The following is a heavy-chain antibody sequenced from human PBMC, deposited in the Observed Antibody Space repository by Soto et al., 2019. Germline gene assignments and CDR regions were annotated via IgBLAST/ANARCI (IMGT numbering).Heavy chain of an antibody. D-gene: IGHD1-20*01. J-gene: IGHJ5*02. CDR2: INAGNGNT. CDR1: GYTFTSYA. V-gene: IGHV1-3*01. Sequence: GASVKVSCKASGYTFTSYAMHWVRQAPGQRLEWMGWINAGNGNTKYSQKFQGRVTITRDTSASTAYMELSSLRSEDTAVYYCARDALLTGTFDPWGQGTLVTVSS. CDR3: ARDALLTGTFDP.